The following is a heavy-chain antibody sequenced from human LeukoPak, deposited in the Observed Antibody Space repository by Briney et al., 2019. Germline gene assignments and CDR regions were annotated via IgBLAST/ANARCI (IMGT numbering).Heavy chain of an antibody. CDR2: INHSGST. Sequence: PSETLSLTCTVSGGSISSSSYYWGWIRQPPGTGLEWLGEINHSGSTNYNPSLKSRVTISVDTSKNQFSLKLSSVTAADTAVYYCARQDYGSGSYYIDYWGQGTLVTVSS. CDR1: GGSISSSSYY. D-gene: IGHD3-10*01. CDR3: ARQDYGSGSYYIDY. V-gene: IGHV4-39*01. J-gene: IGHJ4*02.